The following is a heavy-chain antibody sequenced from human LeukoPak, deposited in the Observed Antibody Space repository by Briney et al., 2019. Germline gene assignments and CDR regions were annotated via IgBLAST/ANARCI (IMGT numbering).Heavy chain of an antibody. CDR2: ISSSRRYT. D-gene: IGHD3-16*01. V-gene: IGHV3-11*05. CDR1: QFTYSDYY. CDR3: ARDRLITFRGLPGY. Sequence: GGACRSSWAASQFTYSDYYMSWILQAPGKGLNGVSDISSSRRYTNYADSVKGRFTISSDNAKNSLYLQMNSLRAEDTAVYYCARDRLITFRGLPGYWGQGTLVTVSS. J-gene: IGHJ4*02.